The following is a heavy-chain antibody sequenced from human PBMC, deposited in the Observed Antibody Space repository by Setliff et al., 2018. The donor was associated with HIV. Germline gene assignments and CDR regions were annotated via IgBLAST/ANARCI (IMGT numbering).Heavy chain of an antibody. Sequence: ASVKVSCKTSGYTFTAFYIHWVRRAPGQGLEWMGRIHPNSGGTASPQKFQGRVAMTRDTSISTAYMELRSLRPDDTAVYYCASEGITMVRGAIIRSAFDIWGQGTMVTVSS. CDR2: IHPNSGGT. J-gene: IGHJ3*02. CDR1: GYTFTAFY. V-gene: IGHV1-2*06. D-gene: IGHD3-10*01. CDR3: ASEGITMVRGAIIRSAFDI.